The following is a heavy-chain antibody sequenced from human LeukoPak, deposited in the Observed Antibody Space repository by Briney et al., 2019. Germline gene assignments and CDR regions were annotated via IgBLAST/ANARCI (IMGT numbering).Heavy chain of an antibody. J-gene: IGHJ4*02. CDR1: GYTFAGYY. D-gene: IGHD6-19*01. Sequence: ASVKVSCKASGYTFAGYYMHWVRQAPGQGLEWMGWINPNGGGTNYAQKFQGRVTLTRDTSIGTAYMEVSRLESDDTAVYYCARENNSGWYRKAAFDYWGQGTLVTVAS. V-gene: IGHV1-2*02. CDR2: INPNGGGT. CDR3: ARENNSGWYRKAAFDY.